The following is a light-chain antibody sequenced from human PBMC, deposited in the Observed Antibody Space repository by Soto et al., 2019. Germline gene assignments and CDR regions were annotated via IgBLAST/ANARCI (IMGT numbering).Light chain of an antibody. CDR3: QQYGGSYT. CDR1: QSVSSSY. J-gene: IGKJ2*01. V-gene: IGKV3-20*01. Sequence: EILLTQSPGTLSLSPGERATLSCRASQSVSSSYLAWYQQKPGQAPRLLIYGTSSRATDIPDRFSGSGSGTAFTLTISRLEPEDFAVYYCQQYGGSYTFGQGTKLEIK. CDR2: GTS.